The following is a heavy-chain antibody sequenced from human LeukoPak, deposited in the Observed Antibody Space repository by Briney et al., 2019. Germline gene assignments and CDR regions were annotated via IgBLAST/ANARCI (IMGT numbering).Heavy chain of an antibody. V-gene: IGHV4-4*07. CDR3: ARAGRGFWSDSTNPNWFDP. CDR1: GGSISSYY. D-gene: IGHD3-3*01. J-gene: IGHJ5*02. Sequence: SETLSLTCTVSGGSISSYYWSWIRQPAGKGLEWIGRIYTSGSTNYNPSLKSRVTMSVDTSKNQFSLKLSSVTAADTAVYYCARAGRGFWSDSTNPNWFDPWGQGTLVTVSS. CDR2: IYTSGST.